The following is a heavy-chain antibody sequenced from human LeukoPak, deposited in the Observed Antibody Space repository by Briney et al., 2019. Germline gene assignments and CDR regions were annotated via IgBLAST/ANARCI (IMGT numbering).Heavy chain of an antibody. J-gene: IGHJ4*02. V-gene: IGHV1-69*13. Sequence: SVKVSCKASGYTFTGYYIHWVRQAPGQGLAWMGGIVPTLKTPRYAQPFQGRLTITADESTGTAFMELSSLRTEDTAVYFCVRNNKYGWYFFEIWGQGTVVTVSS. D-gene: IGHD1/OR15-1a*01. CDR1: GYTFTGYY. CDR3: VRNNKYGWYFFEI. CDR2: IVPTLKTP.